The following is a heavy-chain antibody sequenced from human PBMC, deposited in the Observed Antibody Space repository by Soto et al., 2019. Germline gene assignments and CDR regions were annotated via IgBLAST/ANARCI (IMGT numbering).Heavy chain of an antibody. CDR3: AKDSKSVSVSAARVYGMDV. Sequence: GGSLRLSCAGSGFMFSSFAMTWVRQSPGKGLEWVSTTRSNGEHTYYADSVKGRFTVSRDNSKNTLFLEMSSLRAEDSAIYYCAKDSKSVSVSAARVYGMDVWGQGTTVTVSS. CDR2: TRSNGEHT. CDR1: GFMFSSFA. V-gene: IGHV3-23*01. D-gene: IGHD2-2*01. J-gene: IGHJ6*02.